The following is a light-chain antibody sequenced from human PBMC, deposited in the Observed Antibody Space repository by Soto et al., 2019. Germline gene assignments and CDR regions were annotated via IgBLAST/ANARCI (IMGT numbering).Light chain of an antibody. V-gene: IGLV1-40*01. CDR2: GND. CDR1: SANIGAAYN. CDR3: QSYDSGLSGYD. Sequence: QSALTQPPSMSGAPGQRVTISCTGSSANIGAAYNVDWYQQLPGTAPKLLIYGNDNRPSGVPARFSGSKSGTSASLAIAGLQAEDAVDYYCQSYDSGLSGYDFGTGTKVTV. J-gene: IGLJ1*01.